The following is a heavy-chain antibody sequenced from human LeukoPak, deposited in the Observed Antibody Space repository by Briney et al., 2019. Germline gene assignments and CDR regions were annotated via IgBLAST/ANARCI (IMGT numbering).Heavy chain of an antibody. Sequence: PGGSLRLSCAASGFTFSSYWMDWVRQAPGKGLEWVANIKEDGTEKSYVDSVKGRFTISRDNAKHSLYLQMHSLRAEDTAVYYCARDTQGYFDYWGQGTLVTVSS. J-gene: IGHJ4*02. V-gene: IGHV3-7*01. CDR3: ARDTQGYFDY. D-gene: IGHD2-15*01. CDR1: GFTFSSYW. CDR2: IKEDGTEK.